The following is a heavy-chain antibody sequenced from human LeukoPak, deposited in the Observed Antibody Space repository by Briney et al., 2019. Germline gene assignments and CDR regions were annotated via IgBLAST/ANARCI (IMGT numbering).Heavy chain of an antibody. Sequence: SETLSLTCTVSGGSISSGSYYWSWIRQPAGKGLEWIGRIYTSGSTNYNPSLKSRVTISVDTSKNQFSLKLSSVTAADTAVYYCARENVDTAMFDAFDIWGQGTMVTVSS. V-gene: IGHV4-61*02. J-gene: IGHJ3*02. CDR1: GGSISSGSYY. CDR3: ARENVDTAMFDAFDI. CDR2: IYTSGST. D-gene: IGHD5-18*01.